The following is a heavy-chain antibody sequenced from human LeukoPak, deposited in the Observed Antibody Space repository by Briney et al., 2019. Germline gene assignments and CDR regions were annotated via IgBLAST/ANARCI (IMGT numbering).Heavy chain of an antibody. CDR3: SSGTLNRDSLGY. D-gene: IGHD1/OR15-1a*01. J-gene: IGHJ4*02. Sequence: PGGSLRLSCAASVIIFTNAWMSWVRQAPGKGLEWVGRIKSKPDGGAIDYAAPVKGRFTISRDESQNTVSLHMNSLKTEDTAVYYCSSGTLNRDSLGYWGQGTLVTVSS. V-gene: IGHV3-15*01. CDR1: VIIFTNAW. CDR2: IKSKPDGGAI.